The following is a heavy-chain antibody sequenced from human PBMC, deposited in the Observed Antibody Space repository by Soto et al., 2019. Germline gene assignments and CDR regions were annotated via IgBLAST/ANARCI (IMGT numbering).Heavy chain of an antibody. CDR2: ISWDGGST. CDR1: GFTFDDYT. V-gene: IGHV3-43*01. Sequence: LRLSCAASGFTFDDYTMHWVRQAPGKGLEWVSLISWDGGSTYYADSVKGRFTISRDNSKNSLYLQMNSLRTEDTALYYCAKDWYYDSSGYPDYWGQGTLVTVSS. J-gene: IGHJ4*02. D-gene: IGHD3-22*01. CDR3: AKDWYYDSSGYPDY.